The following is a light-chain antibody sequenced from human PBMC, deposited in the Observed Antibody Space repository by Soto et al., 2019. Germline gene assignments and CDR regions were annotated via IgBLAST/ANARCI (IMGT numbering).Light chain of an antibody. V-gene: IGLV1-44*01. CDR2: GNN. CDR1: SSNIGSNT. Sequence: QSVLTQPPSASGTPGQRVTISCSVSSSNIGSNTVIWYQQLPGTAPNLLIFGNNQRPSGVPDRFSGSKSGTSASLAISGLQSEDEADYYCATWDDSLNGYVFGTGTKVTLL. CDR3: ATWDDSLNGYV. J-gene: IGLJ1*01.